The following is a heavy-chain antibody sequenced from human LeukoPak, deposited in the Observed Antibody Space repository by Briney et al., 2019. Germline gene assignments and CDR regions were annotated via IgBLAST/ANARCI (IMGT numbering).Heavy chain of an antibody. CDR3: AKEEHYYDSSGYPFDY. J-gene: IGHJ4*02. CDR2: ISGSGGST. D-gene: IGHD3-22*01. Sequence: GGSLRLSCAASGFTFSSYEMNWVRQAPGKGLEWVSAISGSGGSTYYADSVKGRFTISRDNSKNTLYLQMNSLRAEDTAVYYCAKEEHYYDSSGYPFDYWGQGTLVTVSS. CDR1: GFTFSSYE. V-gene: IGHV3-23*01.